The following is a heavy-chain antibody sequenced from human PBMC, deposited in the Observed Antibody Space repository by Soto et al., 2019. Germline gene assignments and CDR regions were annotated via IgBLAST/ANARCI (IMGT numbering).Heavy chain of an antibody. CDR1: GFTFNDHY. J-gene: IGHJ4*02. CDR2: TRNKANSYST. V-gene: IGHV3-72*01. CDR3: ARVALIGDPRTYSDY. D-gene: IGHD4-17*01. Sequence: EVQLVESGGGLVQPGGSLRLSCAASGFTFNDHYMDWVRQAPGKGLEWVGRTRNKANSYSTEYAASVKGRFTISRDDSKNSLYLQMNSMKTEDAALYYGARVALIGDPRTYSDYWGQGTLVTVSS.